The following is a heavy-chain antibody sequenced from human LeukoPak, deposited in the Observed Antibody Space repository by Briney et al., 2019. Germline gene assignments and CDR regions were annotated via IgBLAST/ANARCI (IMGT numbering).Heavy chain of an antibody. Sequence: NPSETLSLTCTVSGGSISSSGHYWDWIRQPPGKGLEWIGNIYYSGSTYYNPSLKSRVTISVDRSKNQLSLYLSSVTAADTAVYFCARVEGVVVIAPYYFHYWGQGTLVTVSS. V-gene: IGHV4-39*01. CDR1: GGSISSSGHY. CDR3: ARVEGVVVIAPYYFHY. CDR2: IYYSGST. D-gene: IGHD3-10*01. J-gene: IGHJ4*02.